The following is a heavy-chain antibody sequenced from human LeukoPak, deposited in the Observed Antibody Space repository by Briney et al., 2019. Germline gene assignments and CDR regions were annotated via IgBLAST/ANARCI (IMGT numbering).Heavy chain of an antibody. J-gene: IGHJ6*02. Sequence: PSQTLSLTCTVSCGSISGGGDYWSWLRQPPGKGLEWMGYISYSGTTSYNPSLKSRLTVSVDTSKNQVSLWLTSVTAADTAIYYCAKAYHDRHGYYGLDAWGQGTTVTVS. CDR3: AKAYHDRHGYYGLDA. V-gene: IGHV4-31*03. CDR2: ISYSGTT. CDR1: CGSISGGGDY.